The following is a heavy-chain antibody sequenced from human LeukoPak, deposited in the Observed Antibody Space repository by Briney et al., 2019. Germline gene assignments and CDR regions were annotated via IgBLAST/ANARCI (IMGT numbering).Heavy chain of an antibody. CDR3: ASSDGDYGINYFDY. J-gene: IGHJ4*02. D-gene: IGHD4-17*01. Sequence: SVTVSCKASGGTFSSYAISWVRQAPGQGLEWMGGIIPIFGTANYAQKFQGRVTITADKSTSTAYMELSSLRSENTAVYYYASSDGDYGINYFDYWGQGTLVTVSS. CDR1: GGTFSSYA. V-gene: IGHV1-69*06. CDR2: IIPIFGTA.